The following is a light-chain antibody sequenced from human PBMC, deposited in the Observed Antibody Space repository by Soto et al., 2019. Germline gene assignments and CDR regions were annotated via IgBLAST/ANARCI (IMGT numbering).Light chain of an antibody. V-gene: IGKV3-11*01. Sequence: EIVLTQSPATLSLSPGERDTLSCRASQSVSSYLAWYQQKPGQAPRLLIYDASNRASGIPARFSGSGSGTDFTLTISSLEPEDFSVYSCQQRSNGPLTFGPGTKVDIK. CDR2: DAS. CDR1: QSVSSY. J-gene: IGKJ3*01. CDR3: QQRSNGPLT.